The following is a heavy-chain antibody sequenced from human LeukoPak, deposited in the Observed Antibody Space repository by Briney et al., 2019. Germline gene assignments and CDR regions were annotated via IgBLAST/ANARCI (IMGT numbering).Heavy chain of an antibody. V-gene: IGHV4-59*01. D-gene: IGHD5-12*01. CDR1: GGSISSYY. J-gene: IGHJ3*02. Sequence: PSETLSLTCTVSGGSISSYYWSWLRQPPGKGLEWIGYIYYSGSTNYNPSLKSRVTISVDTSKNQFSLKLSSVTAADTAVYYCAVDDSGYDYGAFDIWGQGTMVTVSS. CDR2: IYYSGST. CDR3: AVDDSGYDYGAFDI.